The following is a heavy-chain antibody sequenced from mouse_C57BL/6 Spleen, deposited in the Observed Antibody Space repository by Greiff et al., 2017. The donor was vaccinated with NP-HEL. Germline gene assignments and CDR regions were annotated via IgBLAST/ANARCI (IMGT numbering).Heavy chain of an antibody. J-gene: IGHJ4*01. Sequence: QVQLQQPGAELVRPGPSVKLSCKASGYTFTSYWMHWVKQRPGQGLEWIGVIDPSDSYTNYNQKFKGKATLTVDTSSSTAYMQLSSLTSEDSAVYYCARRGDSSGYDAMDYWGQGTSVTVSS. V-gene: IGHV1-59*01. CDR3: ARRGDSSGYDAMDY. CDR2: IDPSDSYT. D-gene: IGHD3-2*02. CDR1: GYTFTSYW.